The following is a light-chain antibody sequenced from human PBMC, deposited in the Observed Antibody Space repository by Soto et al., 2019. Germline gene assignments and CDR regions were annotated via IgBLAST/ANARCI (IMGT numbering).Light chain of an antibody. CDR3: SSYSSTSTYV. CDR2: DVS. J-gene: IGLJ1*01. CDR1: SSDIGGYNY. Sequence: QSALTQPASVSGSPGQSLAISCTGTSSDIGGYNYVSWYQRHPGKAPKLMLYDVSNRPSGVSNRFSGSKSGNTASLTISGLQAEDEADYYCSSYSSTSTYVFGTGTKLTVL. V-gene: IGLV2-14*01.